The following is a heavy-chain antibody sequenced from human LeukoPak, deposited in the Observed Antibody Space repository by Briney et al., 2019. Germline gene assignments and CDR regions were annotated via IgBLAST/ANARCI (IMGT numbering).Heavy chain of an antibody. CDR1: GYTFTSYG. Sequence: GASVKVSCKASGYTFTSYGISWVRQAPGQGLEWMGWISAYNGNTNYAQKLQGRVTMTRDTSTSTVYMELSSLRSEDTAVYYCARVRWLQFGDFDYWGQGTLVTVSS. CDR3: ARVRWLQFGDFDY. V-gene: IGHV1-18*01. J-gene: IGHJ4*02. CDR2: ISAYNGNT. D-gene: IGHD5-24*01.